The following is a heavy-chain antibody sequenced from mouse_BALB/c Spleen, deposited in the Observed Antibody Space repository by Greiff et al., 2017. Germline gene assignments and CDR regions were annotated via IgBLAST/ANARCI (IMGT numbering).Heavy chain of an antibody. D-gene: IGHD1-1*01. CDR3: VSYYYGSSYNY. V-gene: IGHV14-1*02. Sequence: VQLQQSGAELVRPGALVKLSCKASGFNIKDYYMHWVKQRPEQGLEWIGWIDPENGNTIYDPKFQGKASITADTSSNTAYLQLSSLTSEDTAVYYCVSYYYGSSYNYWGQGTTLTVSS. CDR1: GFNIKDYY. CDR2: IDPENGNT. J-gene: IGHJ2*01.